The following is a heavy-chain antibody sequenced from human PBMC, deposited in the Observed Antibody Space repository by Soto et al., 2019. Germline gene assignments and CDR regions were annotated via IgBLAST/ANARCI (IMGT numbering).Heavy chain of an antibody. CDR1: GFTFRNFA. CDR3: SNEAEESVNEPIPGDC. D-gene: IGHD1-1*01. CDR2: ISGSGRMT. J-gene: IGHJ4*02. Sequence: EAQLVESGGDLVQPRGSLRLSCAASGFTFRNFAMTWVRQAPGKGLEWVSGISGSGRMTYYAHSVKGRFTVSRDNSKNSLYMQMDSLRAEDTAVYYCSNEAEESVNEPIPGDCWGQGTVVTVSS. V-gene: IGHV3-23*04.